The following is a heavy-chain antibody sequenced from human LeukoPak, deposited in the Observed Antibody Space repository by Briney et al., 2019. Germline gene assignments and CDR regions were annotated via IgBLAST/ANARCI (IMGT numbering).Heavy chain of an antibody. CDR3: TGLQHMGAFDI. V-gene: IGHV3-73*01. D-gene: IGHD2-21*01. J-gene: IGHJ3*02. CDR1: GFTFSGSA. CDR2: ITSKANSYAT. Sequence: GGSLRLSCAASGFTFSGSAMHWVRQASGKGLEWVGRITSKANSYATAYAASVKGRFTISRDDSKNTAYLQMNSLKTEDTAVYYCTGLQHMGAFDIWGQGTMVTVSS.